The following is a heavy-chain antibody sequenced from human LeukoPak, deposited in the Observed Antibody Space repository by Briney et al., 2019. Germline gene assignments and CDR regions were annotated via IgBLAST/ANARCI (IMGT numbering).Heavy chain of an antibody. J-gene: IGHJ3*02. CDR3: ARPGGVSGSPFDAFDI. V-gene: IGHV1-8*03. CDR1: GYTFTSYD. D-gene: IGHD2-8*02. CDR2: MNPNSGNT. Sequence: GASVKVSCKASGYTFTSYDINWVRQATGQGLEWMGWMNPNSGNTGYAQKFQGRVTITRNTSISTAYLQWSSLKASDTAMYYCARPGGVSGSPFDAFDIWGQGTMVTVSS.